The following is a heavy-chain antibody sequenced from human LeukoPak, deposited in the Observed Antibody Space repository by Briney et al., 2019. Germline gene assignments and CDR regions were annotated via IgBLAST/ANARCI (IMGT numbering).Heavy chain of an antibody. CDR1: GDSVSSNSAA. CDR2: TYYSSKWYN. D-gene: IGHD3-22*01. V-gene: IGHV6-1*01. CDR3: ARDARYDSSGYFGLIDY. J-gene: IGHJ4*02. Sequence: SQTLSLTCAISGDSVSSNSAACTWVRQSPSRGLEWLGRTYYSSKWYNYYAVSVNSRITISPDTSKNQFSLQLSSVTPEDTAVYYCARDARYDSSGYFGLIDYWGQGTLVTVSS.